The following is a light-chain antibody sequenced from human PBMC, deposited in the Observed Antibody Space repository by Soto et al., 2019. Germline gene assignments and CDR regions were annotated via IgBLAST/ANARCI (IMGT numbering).Light chain of an antibody. CDR3: QQYGNSPYT. CDR1: QSVSSTF. V-gene: IGKV3-20*01. Sequence: EIVLMQSPSTLSLSPGERATLSCRASQSVSSTFLSWYQQKPGQAPRLLIFDASSRATGIPDRFSGSGSGTDFTLTISRLEPEDFAVYFCQQYGNSPYTFGQGNKLEI. J-gene: IGKJ2*01. CDR2: DAS.